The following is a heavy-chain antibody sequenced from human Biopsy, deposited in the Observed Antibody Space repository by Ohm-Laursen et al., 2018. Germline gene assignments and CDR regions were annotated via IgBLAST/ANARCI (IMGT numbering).Heavy chain of an antibody. D-gene: IGHD4-17*01. J-gene: IGHJ4*02. Sequence: ASVKVSCKPSGYPFITYGISWVRQAPGQGLERMGWISAYNGHTKFARKFQDRVTMTTDTSTTTAYMDLRSLRSDDTAVYYCARDPHGEGRDYGSYFDYWGQGTLVTVSS. CDR2: ISAYNGHT. CDR3: ARDPHGEGRDYGSYFDY. CDR1: GYPFITYG. V-gene: IGHV1-18*01.